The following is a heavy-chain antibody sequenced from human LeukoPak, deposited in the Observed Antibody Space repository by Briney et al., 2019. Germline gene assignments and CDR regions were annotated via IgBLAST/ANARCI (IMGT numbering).Heavy chain of an antibody. Sequence: SETLSLTCTVSGVSISSAAYYWSWIRQQPPGKGLEWIGYIYQSGSTYYDPSLKSRVTISVDRSKNQFSLNLTSVTAADTAVYYCARRSEREHSVDVWGKGTTVTVSS. J-gene: IGHJ6*04. V-gene: IGHV4-30-2*01. D-gene: IGHD1-26*01. CDR2: IYQSGST. CDR1: GVSISSAAYY. CDR3: ARRSEREHSVDV.